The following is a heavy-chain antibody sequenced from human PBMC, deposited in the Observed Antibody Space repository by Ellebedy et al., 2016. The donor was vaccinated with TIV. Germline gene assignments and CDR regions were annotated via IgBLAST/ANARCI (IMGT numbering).Heavy chain of an antibody. CDR2: IYYSGST. J-gene: IGHJ6*02. CDR1: GGSISSYY. V-gene: IGHV4-59*01. D-gene: IGHD3-16*02. CDR3: ARAGDSLRLGESSYGNYGMDV. Sequence: SETLSLXCTVSGGSISSYYWSWIRQPPGKGLEWIGYIYYSGSTNYNPSLKSRVTISVDTSKNQFSLKLSSVTAADTAVYYCARAGDSLRLGESSYGNYGMDVWGQGTTVTVSS.